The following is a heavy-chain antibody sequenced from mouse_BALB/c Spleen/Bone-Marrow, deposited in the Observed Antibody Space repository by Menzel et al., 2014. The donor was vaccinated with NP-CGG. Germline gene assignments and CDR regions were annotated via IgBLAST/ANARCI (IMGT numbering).Heavy chain of an antibody. CDR2: IRNRANGYTT. D-gene: IGHD2-3*01. V-gene: IGHV7-3*02. CDR3: ARYDGYSDNAMDY. CDR1: GFTFTDYY. J-gene: IGHJ4*01. Sequence: EVKLMESGGGLVQPGGSLRLSCATSGFTFTDYYMNWVRQPPRKALEWLGFIRNRANGYTTEFSASVKGRFTISRDNSQSILYLQINTLRAEDSATYYCARYDGYSDNAMDYWGQGTSVTVSS.